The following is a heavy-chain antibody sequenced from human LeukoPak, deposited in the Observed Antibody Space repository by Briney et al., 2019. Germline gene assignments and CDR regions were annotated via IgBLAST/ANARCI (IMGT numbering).Heavy chain of an antibody. Sequence: PSQTLSLTCTVSGGSISSGDYYWSWIRQPPGKGLEWIGYIYYSGSTYYNPSLKSRDTISVDTSKNQFSLKLSSVTAADTAVYYCAREFLRVNAFDIWGQGTMVTVSS. CDR1: GGSISSGDYY. CDR2: IYYSGST. CDR3: AREFLRVNAFDI. V-gene: IGHV4-30-4*08. J-gene: IGHJ3*02. D-gene: IGHD4-17*01.